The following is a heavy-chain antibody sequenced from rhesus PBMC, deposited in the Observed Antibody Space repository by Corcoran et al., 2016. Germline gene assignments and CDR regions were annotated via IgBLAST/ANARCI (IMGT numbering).Heavy chain of an antibody. D-gene: IGHD1-44*01. CDR1: GFTFSISA. Sequence: EVQLVESGGGLVQPGGSLRLSCAASGFTFSISALNWVRQASGKGLEWVGRIRSKANNYETGYAASVKGMFTISRDDSNNMAYLQMNNLKTEDTAVYYCTTPRESGNFNDYGLASWGQGVVVTVSS. J-gene: IGHJ6*01. CDR2: IRSKANNYET. CDR3: TTPRESGNFNDYGLAS. V-gene: IGHV3-118*01.